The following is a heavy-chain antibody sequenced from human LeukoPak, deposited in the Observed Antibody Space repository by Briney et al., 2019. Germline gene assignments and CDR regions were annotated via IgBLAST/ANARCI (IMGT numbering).Heavy chain of an antibody. CDR2: ISSSSSTI. J-gene: IGHJ4*02. CDR1: GFNFFIFSSYS. Sequence: GGSLRLSCAASGFNFFIFSSYSMNWVRQAPGKGLEWVSYISSSSSTIYYADSVKGRSTISRDNAKNSLYLQMNSLRDEDTAVYYCARERSGSFLAFDYWGQGTLVTVSS. V-gene: IGHV3-48*02. D-gene: IGHD1-26*01. CDR3: ARERSGSFLAFDY.